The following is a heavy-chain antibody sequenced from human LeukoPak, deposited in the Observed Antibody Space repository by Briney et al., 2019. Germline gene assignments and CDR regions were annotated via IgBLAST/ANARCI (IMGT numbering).Heavy chain of an antibody. CDR1: GGSVSSYS. V-gene: IGHV4-59*08. CDR3: ARTRSQAISAQYFDY. D-gene: IGHD2-2*02. J-gene: IGHJ4*02. CDR2: FYYSGST. Sequence: PSETLSLTCTVSGGSVSSYSWSRIRQPPAKGLEWIGYFYYSGSTNYNPSLKSRVTISVDTSKSQFSLNLTSVTAADTAVYYCARTRSQAISAQYFDYWGQGTLVTVSS.